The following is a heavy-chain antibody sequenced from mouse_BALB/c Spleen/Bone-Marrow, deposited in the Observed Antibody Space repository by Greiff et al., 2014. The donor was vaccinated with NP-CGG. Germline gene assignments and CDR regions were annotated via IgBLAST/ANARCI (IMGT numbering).Heavy chain of an antibody. J-gene: IGHJ2*02. CDR3: SSDDYDP. CDR2: ITYSGNT. CDR1: GDSITSGY. Sequence: EVQLQQSGPSLVKPSQTLSLTCPVSGDSITSGYWNWIRKFQGNKLEYMGYITYSGNTYYNTSLISRISIIRDPAKIQYYLHLNSLTTEATATYHCSSDDYDPWGQGTSLTVSS. V-gene: IGHV3-8*02. D-gene: IGHD2-4*01.